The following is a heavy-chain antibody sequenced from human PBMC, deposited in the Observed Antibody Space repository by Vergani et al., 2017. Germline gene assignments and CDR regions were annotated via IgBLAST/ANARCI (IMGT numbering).Heavy chain of an antibody. Sequence: QVQLVQSGSELKKPGASVKVSCKASGYTFTSYAMNWVRQAPGQGLEWMGWINTNTGNPTYAQGFTGRFVFSLDTSVSTAYLQISSLTAEDTAVYYCARDHDSSGWSNQPPFDCWGQGTLVTVSS. V-gene: IGHV7-4-1*02. J-gene: IGHJ4*02. CDR1: GYTFTSYA. CDR2: INTNTGNP. CDR3: ARDHDSSGWSNQPPFDC. D-gene: IGHD6-19*01.